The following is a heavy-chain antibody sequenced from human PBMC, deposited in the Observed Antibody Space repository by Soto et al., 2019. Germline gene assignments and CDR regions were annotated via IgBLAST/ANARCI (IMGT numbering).Heavy chain of an antibody. D-gene: IGHD6-13*01. CDR3: AREPSSIAAAGTSLVWWFDP. CDR1: GGSISSSNW. CDR2: IYHSGST. J-gene: IGHJ5*02. Sequence: QVQLQESGPGLVKPSGTLSLTCAVSGGSISSSNWWSWVRQPPGKGLEWIGEIYHSGSTNYNPSLKSRVTISVDKSKNQFSLKLSSVTAADTAVYYCAREPSSIAAAGTSLVWWFDPWGQGTLVTVSS. V-gene: IGHV4-4*02.